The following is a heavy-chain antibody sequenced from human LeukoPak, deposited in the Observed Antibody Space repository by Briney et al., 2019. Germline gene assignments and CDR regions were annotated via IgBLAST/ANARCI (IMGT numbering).Heavy chain of an antibody. J-gene: IGHJ3*02. CDR2: IYWDDDK. Sequence: ESGPTLVKPTQTLTLTCTFSGFSLSTSGVAVGWIRQPPGKALEWLALIYWDDDKRYSPSLKSRLTITKDTSKNQVVLTVTNVDPVDTATYYCAYTFQFPDYDWSFHIWGQGAMVTVSS. D-gene: IGHD3-22*01. V-gene: IGHV2-5*02. CDR1: GFSLSTSGVA. CDR3: AYTFQFPDYDWSFHI.